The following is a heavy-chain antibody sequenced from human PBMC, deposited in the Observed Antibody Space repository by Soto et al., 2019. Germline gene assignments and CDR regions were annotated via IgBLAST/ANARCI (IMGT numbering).Heavy chain of an antibody. CDR3: ASQPSYDYVWGSYRPPFDY. CDR1: GGSISSSSYY. Sequence: KTSETLSLTWSVSGGSISSSSYYWVWVRQPPGKVLEWIGSIYYSGSTYYNPSLKSRVTISVDTSKNQFSLKLSSVTAADTAVYYCASQPSYDYVWGSYRPPFDYWGQGTLVTVSS. D-gene: IGHD3-16*02. V-gene: IGHV4-39*01. CDR2: IYYSGST. J-gene: IGHJ4*02.